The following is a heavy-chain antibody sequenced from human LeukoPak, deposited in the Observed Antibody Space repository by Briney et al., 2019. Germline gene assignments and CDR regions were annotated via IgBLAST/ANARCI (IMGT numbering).Heavy chain of an antibody. CDR2: IYYSGST. Sequence: SETLSLTCTVSGGSISSSSYYWGWIRQPPGKGLEWIGSIYYSGSTYYNPSLKSRVTISVDTSRNQFSLKLSSVTAADTAVYYCARHPGRIGEAAYYYYYMDVWGKGTTVTVSS. J-gene: IGHJ6*03. CDR1: GGSISSSSYY. V-gene: IGHV4-39*01. D-gene: IGHD3-10*01. CDR3: ARHPGRIGEAAYYYYYMDV.